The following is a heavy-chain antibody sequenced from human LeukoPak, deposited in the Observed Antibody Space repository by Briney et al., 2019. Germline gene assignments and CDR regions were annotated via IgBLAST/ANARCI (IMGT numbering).Heavy chain of an antibody. V-gene: IGHV4-4*07. D-gene: IGHD1-1*01. CDR2: IYTSGST. Sequence: SETLSLTCTVSGGSISSYYWSWIRQPAGKGLEWIGRIYTSGSTNYNPSLKSRVTLSVDTSKNQFSLKLSSVTAADTAVYYCARDRSATGYYCMDVWGKGTTVAVSS. J-gene: IGHJ6*03. CDR1: GGSISSYY. CDR3: ARDRSATGYYCMDV.